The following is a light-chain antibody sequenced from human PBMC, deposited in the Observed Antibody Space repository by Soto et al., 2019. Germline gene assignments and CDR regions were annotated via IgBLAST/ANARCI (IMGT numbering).Light chain of an antibody. J-gene: IGLJ2*01. CDR2: GNS. CDR1: SSNIGAGYD. V-gene: IGLV1-40*01. CDR3: QSYDSSLSGVV. Sequence: QSVLTQPPSVSGAPGQRVTTSCTGSSSNIGAGYDVHWYQQLPGTAPKLLIYGNSNRPSGVPDRFSGSKSGTSASLAITGLQAEDGADYYCQSYDSSLSGVVFGGGTKLTVL.